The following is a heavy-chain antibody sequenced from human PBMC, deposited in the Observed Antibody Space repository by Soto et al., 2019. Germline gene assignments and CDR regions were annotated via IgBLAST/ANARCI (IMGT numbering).Heavy chain of an antibody. CDR3: AHIDLDYGDYGY. V-gene: IGHV2-5*02. CDR2: IYWDDDK. J-gene: IGHJ4*02. D-gene: IGHD4-17*01. Sequence: GLDLESLALIYWDDDKRYSPSLKSRLTLTKDTSKNQVVLTMTNMDPVDTATYYCAHIDLDYGDYGYWGQGTLVTVSS.